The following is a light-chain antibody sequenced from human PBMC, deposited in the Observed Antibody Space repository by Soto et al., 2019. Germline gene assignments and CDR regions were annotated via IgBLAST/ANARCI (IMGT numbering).Light chain of an antibody. CDR1: SSDVGSYNL. CDR2: EGS. CDR3: CSYAGSSTFHV. V-gene: IGLV2-23*03. J-gene: IGLJ1*01. Sequence: QSVLTQPASVSGSPRQSITISCTGTSSDVGSYNLVSWYQQHPGKAPKLMIYEGSKRPSGVSNRFSGSKSGNTASLTISGLQAEDEADYYCCSYAGSSTFHVFGTGTKLTVL.